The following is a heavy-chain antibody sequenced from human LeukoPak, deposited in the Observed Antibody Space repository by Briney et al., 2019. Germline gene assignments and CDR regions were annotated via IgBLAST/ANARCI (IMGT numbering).Heavy chain of an antibody. D-gene: IGHD5-18*01. CDR3: ARDVDTAMTRNAYYFDY. V-gene: IGHV1-69*01. Sequence: SVTVSCTASGGTFSSYAISWVRQAPGQGLEWMGGIIPIFGTANYAQKFQGRVTITADESTSTAYMELSSLGSEDTAVYYCARDVDTAMTRNAYYFDYWGQGTLVTVSS. CDR2: IIPIFGTA. J-gene: IGHJ4*02. CDR1: GGTFSSYA.